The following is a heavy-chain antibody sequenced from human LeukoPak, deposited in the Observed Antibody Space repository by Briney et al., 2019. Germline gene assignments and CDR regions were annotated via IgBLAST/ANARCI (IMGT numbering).Heavy chain of an antibody. Sequence: PSETLSLTCTVSGGSISSYYWRWIRQPPGKGLEWVGYISYSGNTYYDPSLKSRVTISVDTSKNQFSLKLSSVTATDTAVYYCARQGGYIAPLALWGQGTLVTVSA. CDR2: ISYSGNT. J-gene: IGHJ4*02. V-gene: IGHV4-59*08. D-gene: IGHD6-13*01. CDR3: ARQGGYIAPLAL. CDR1: GGSISSYY.